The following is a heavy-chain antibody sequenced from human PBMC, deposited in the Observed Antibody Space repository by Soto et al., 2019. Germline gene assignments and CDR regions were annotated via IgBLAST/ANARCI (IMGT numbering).Heavy chain of an antibody. V-gene: IGHV3-33*01. D-gene: IGHD3-10*01. CDR2: IWYDGSNK. Sequence: GSLRLSCAASGFTFSSYGMHWVRQAPGKGLEWVAVIWYDGSNKYYADSVKGRFTISRDNSKNTLYLQMNSLRAEDTAVYYCARDWRYYGSGSRMDVWGQGTTVTVSS. CDR3: ARDWRYYGSGSRMDV. J-gene: IGHJ6*02. CDR1: GFTFSSYG.